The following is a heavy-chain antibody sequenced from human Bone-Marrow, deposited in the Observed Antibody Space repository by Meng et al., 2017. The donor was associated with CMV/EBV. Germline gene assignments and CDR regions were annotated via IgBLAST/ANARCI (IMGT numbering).Heavy chain of an antibody. V-gene: IGHV3-74*01. D-gene: IGHD3-9*01. Sequence: GGSLRLSCTASGFTFSSYWMHWVRQAPGKGLVWVSRINGDGTSTSYADSVKGRFTISRDNAKNTLYLQMNSLKPDDTALYYCTTSYFGPVYGGQGTPVTVSS. CDR2: INGDGTST. CDR1: GFTFSSYW. J-gene: IGHJ4*02. CDR3: TTSYFGPVY.